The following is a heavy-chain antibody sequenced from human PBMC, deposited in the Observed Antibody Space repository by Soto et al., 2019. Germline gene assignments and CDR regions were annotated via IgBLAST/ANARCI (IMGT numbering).Heavy chain of an antibody. Sequence: GGSLRLSCAASGFTFRSYSMNWGRQAPGKGLEWVSYISSSSSTIYYADSVKGRFTISRDNAKNSLYLQMNSLRDEDTAVYYCARGGYSYGYDYYYYGMDVWGQGTTVTVS. CDR1: GFTFRSYS. V-gene: IGHV3-48*02. CDR2: ISSSSSTI. D-gene: IGHD5-18*01. CDR3: ARGGYSYGYDYYYYGMDV. J-gene: IGHJ6*02.